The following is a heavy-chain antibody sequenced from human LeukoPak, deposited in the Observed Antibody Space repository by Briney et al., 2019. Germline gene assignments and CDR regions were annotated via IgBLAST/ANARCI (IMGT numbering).Heavy chain of an antibody. D-gene: IGHD5-12*01. CDR2: IYTSGST. CDR1: GGSISSYY. V-gene: IGHV4-4*07. J-gene: IGHJ5*02. Sequence: PSETLSLTCTVSGGSISSYYWSRIRQPAGKGLEWIGRIYTSGSTNYNPSLKSRVTMSVDTSKNQFSLKLSSVTAADTAVYYCARSPLRISGYPGVQLVWWFDPWGQGTLVTVSS. CDR3: ARSPLRISGYPGVQLVWWFDP.